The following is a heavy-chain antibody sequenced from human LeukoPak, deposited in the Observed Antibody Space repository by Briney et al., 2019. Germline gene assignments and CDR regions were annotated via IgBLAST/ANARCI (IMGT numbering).Heavy chain of an antibody. CDR2: ISGSGGST. Sequence: GGTLRLSCAASGFTFSSYAMSWVRQAPGKGLEWVSAISGSGGSTYYADSVKGRFTISRDNSKNTLYLQMNSLRAEDTAVYYCAKDRRVTMVQGAFDIWGQGTMVTVSS. CDR3: AKDRRVTMVQGAFDI. CDR1: GFTFSSYA. J-gene: IGHJ3*02. V-gene: IGHV3-23*01. D-gene: IGHD3-10*01.